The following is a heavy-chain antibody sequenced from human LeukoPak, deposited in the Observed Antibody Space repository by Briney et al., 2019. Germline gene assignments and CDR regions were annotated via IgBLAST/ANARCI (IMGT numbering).Heavy chain of an antibody. CDR1: GGSFSGYY. CDR3: ARDILAAPHSYCSGGSCYINDY. J-gene: IGHJ4*02. D-gene: IGHD2-15*01. CDR2: IYYSGST. V-gene: IGHV4-59*01. Sequence: SETLSLTCAVYGGSFSGYYWSWIRQPPGKGLEWVAYIYYSGSTNYNPSLKSRVTISVDTSKNQFSLKLSSVTAADTAVYYCARDILAAPHSYCSGGSCYINDYWGQGTLVTVSS.